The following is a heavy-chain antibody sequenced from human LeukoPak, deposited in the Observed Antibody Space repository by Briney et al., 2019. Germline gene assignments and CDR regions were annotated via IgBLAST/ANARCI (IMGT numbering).Heavy chain of an antibody. CDR1: GGSITSSY. D-gene: IGHD3-9*01. Sequence: PSETLSLTCTVSGGSITSSYWSWIRQSPGKGLEWIGYIHYTGSTNYNPSLKSRVTMLVDTSKNQFSLKLSSVTAADTAVYYCARGRYSAGDNWFDPWGQGTLVTVSS. J-gene: IGHJ5*02. V-gene: IGHV4-59*01. CDR2: IHYTGST. CDR3: ARGRYSAGDNWFDP.